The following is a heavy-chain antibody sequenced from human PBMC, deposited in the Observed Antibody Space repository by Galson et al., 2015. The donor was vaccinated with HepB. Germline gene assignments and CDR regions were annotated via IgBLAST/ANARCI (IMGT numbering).Heavy chain of an antibody. CDR3: ARTPYYGSGNYYNAWFDP. D-gene: IGHD3-10*01. CDR2: INTDTGNP. J-gene: IGHJ5*02. V-gene: IGHV7-4-1*02. Sequence: SVKVSCKASGYIFSSYALNWVREAPGQGLEWMGWINTDTGNPTYAQAFTGRFVFSLDTSVTTAYLQISSLKAEDTAVYYCARTPYYGSGNYYNAWFDPWGQGTLVTVSS. CDR1: GYIFSSYA.